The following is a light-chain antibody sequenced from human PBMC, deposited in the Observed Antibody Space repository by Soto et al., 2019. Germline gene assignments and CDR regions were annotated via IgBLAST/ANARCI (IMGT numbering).Light chain of an antibody. CDR1: QSVSSN. CDR2: DAS. V-gene: IGKV3-11*01. Sequence: EIVMTQSPATPSVSPGERATPSRQASQSVSSNLAWYQQKPGQAPRLLIYDASNRATGIPARFSGSGSGTDFTLTISSLEPEDFAVYYCQQRSNWPPTFGQGTKVDIK. J-gene: IGKJ1*01. CDR3: QQRSNWPPT.